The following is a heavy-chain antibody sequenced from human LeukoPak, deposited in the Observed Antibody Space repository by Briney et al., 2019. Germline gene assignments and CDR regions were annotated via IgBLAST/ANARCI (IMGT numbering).Heavy chain of an antibody. CDR1: GFIFDDYA. J-gene: IGHJ4*02. D-gene: IGHD5-24*01. V-gene: IGHV3-43*02. CDR3: AKDIQSMATINLLFDY. Sequence: PGGSLRLSCAASGFIFDDYAMHWVRQAPGKGLEWVSLISGDGSSTYYADSVKGRFTISRDNSKNSLYLQMNSLRSEDTALYYCAKDIQSMATINLLFDYWGQGTLVTVSS. CDR2: ISGDGSST.